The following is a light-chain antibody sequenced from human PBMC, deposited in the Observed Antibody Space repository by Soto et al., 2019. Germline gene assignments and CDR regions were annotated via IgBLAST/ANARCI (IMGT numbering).Light chain of an antibody. CDR1: QSLSGSR. V-gene: IGKV3-20*01. CDR2: GAS. Sequence: EIVLTQSPATLSLSPGERATLSCRASQSLSGSRLAWYQQKPGLGPRVLVDGASTRATGIPARFSGSGSGTDFTLTISRLEPEDFALYYCQQYGSSPLTFGGGTKVDIK. CDR3: QQYGSSPLT. J-gene: IGKJ4*01.